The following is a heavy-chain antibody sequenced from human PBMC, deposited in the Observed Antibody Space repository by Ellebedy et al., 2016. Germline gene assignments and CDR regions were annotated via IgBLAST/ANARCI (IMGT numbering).Heavy chain of an antibody. CDR1: GGSMSSSSYY. CDR3: TRQEARWTANY. J-gene: IGHJ4*02. CDR2: VYYTGAT. D-gene: IGHD1-1*01. Sequence: SETLSLXXTVSGGSMSSSSYYWGWIRHSPEKGLEWIGTVYYTGATYYNPSLRSRVAISLDMSQNHFSLKLRSVTAADTAVYYCTRQEARWTANYWGQGTLVTVSS. V-gene: IGHV4-39*01.